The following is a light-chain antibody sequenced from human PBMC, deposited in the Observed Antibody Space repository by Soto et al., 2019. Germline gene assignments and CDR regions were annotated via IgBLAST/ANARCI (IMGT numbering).Light chain of an antibody. J-gene: IGKJ1*01. CDR1: QGISSY. V-gene: IGKV1-8*01. CDR3: QQYYSYPRT. CDR2: AAS. Sequence: RRTQSPSSFSASPGDRVTITCRASQGISSYLAWYQQKPGKAPKLLIYAASTLQSGVPSRFSGSGSGTDFTLTISCLQSEDFATYYCQQYYSYPRTFGQGTKVDIK.